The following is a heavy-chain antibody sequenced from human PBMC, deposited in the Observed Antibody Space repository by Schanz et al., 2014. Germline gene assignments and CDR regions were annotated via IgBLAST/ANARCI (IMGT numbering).Heavy chain of an antibody. CDR1: GFTFSKYW. Sequence: EVQLVESGGGLVQPGGSLRLSCGGSGFTFSKYWMSWVRQAPGKGLEWVANIKQDGSEKYYVDAVKGRFTISRDNAKNSMYLHMKSLRGEDTAVDYCARDNYYGSGSCAYWGQGTLVTVSS. CDR2: IKQDGSEK. D-gene: IGHD3-10*01. CDR3: ARDNYYGSGSCAY. J-gene: IGHJ4*02. V-gene: IGHV3-7*04.